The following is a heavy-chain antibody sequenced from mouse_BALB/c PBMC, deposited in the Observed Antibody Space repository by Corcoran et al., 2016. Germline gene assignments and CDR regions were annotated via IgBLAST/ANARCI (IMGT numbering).Heavy chain of an antibody. CDR1: GYTFTNYG. J-gene: IGHJ4*01. Sequence: QIQLVQSGPELKKPGETVKISCKASGYTFTNYGMNWVKQAPGKGLKWMGWINTYTGEPTYADDFKGRFAFSLETSARTAYLQINNLKNEDTATYFCARWGNYVGAMDYWGQGTSVTVSS. CDR3: ARWGNYVGAMDY. D-gene: IGHD2-1*01. CDR2: INTYTGEP. V-gene: IGHV9-3-1*01.